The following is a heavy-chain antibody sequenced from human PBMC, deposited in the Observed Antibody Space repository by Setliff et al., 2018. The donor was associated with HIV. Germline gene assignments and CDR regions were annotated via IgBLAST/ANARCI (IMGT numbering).Heavy chain of an antibody. V-gene: IGHV3-53*01. Sequence: PGGSLRLSCEASGFTVSTKYMSWVRQAPGKGLEWVSLIYSDGNTYYADSVKGRFTISRDNSKNTVDLQMNSLRAEDMALYYCVKSKSDMDTAMVGHWGQGTLVTVSS. CDR1: GFTVSTKY. CDR3: VKSKSDMDTAMVGH. J-gene: IGHJ4*02. D-gene: IGHD5-18*01. CDR2: IYSDGNT.